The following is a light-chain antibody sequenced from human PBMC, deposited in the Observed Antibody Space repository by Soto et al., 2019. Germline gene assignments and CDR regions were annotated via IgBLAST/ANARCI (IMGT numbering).Light chain of an antibody. CDR2: EGD. V-gene: IGLV2-23*01. Sequence: QSALTQPASVSGSPGQSITISCTGISSDVGNYKFVSWYQHHPGKAPKLMIYEGDKRPSGVSDRFSASKSGITASLTISGLQADDEADYYCCSYAHSDTHDYVSGTGTKVTVL. J-gene: IGLJ1*01. CDR3: CSYAHSDTHDYV. CDR1: SSDVGNYKF.